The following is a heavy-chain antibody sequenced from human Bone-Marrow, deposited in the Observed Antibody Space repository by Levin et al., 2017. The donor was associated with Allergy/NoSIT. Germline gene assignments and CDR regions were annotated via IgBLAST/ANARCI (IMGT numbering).Heavy chain of an antibody. CDR3: ATSLFSGSSPFYFDS. CDR2: IYSGGST. D-gene: IGHD3-10*01. V-gene: IGHV3-66*01. J-gene: IGHJ4*02. CDR1: GFTVSSNY. Sequence: GESLKISCAASGFTVSSNYMSWVRQAPGKGLEWVSVIYSGGSTYYAASVKGRFTISSDTSKNTLSLQMNSLRAEDTAVYYCATSLFSGSSPFYFDSWGQGTLVTVSS.